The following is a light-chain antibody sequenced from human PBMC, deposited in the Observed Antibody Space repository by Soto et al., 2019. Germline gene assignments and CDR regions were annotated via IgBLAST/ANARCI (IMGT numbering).Light chain of an antibody. V-gene: IGLV2-14*01. J-gene: IGLJ1*01. CDR3: SSYTTVFTYV. CDR1: SSDVGLYDY. Sequence: VLTQPPSVSGSPGQSVTISCTGTSSDVGLYDYVSWFQQHPGKSPKLIIYEVSHRPSGVSSRFSGSKSGNTASLTISGLQTEDEADYYCSSYTTVFTYVFGTGTKVTVL. CDR2: EVS.